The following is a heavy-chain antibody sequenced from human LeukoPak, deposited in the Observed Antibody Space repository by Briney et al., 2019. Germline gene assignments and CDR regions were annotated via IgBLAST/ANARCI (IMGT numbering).Heavy chain of an antibody. CDR3: AMGRPPIAVIGAFDI. D-gene: IGHD6-19*01. J-gene: IGHJ3*02. V-gene: IGHV3-30*03. CDR2: ISYDGSNK. Sequence: PGGSLRLSYSASGFTFSSYGMHWVRQAPGKGLEWVAVISYDGSNKYYADSVKGRFTISRDNSKDTLYLQMNSLRAEDTAVYYCAMGRPPIAVIGAFDIWGQGTMVTVSS. CDR1: GFTFSSYG.